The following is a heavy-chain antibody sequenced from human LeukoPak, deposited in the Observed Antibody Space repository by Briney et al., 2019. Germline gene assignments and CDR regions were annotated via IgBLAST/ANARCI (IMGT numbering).Heavy chain of an antibody. D-gene: IGHD6-6*01. CDR3: ASYPGIAARPPYLDY. CDR2: ITSGGSSI. J-gene: IGHJ4*02. CDR1: GFTFSDYY. Sequence: GGSLRLSCAASGFTFSDYYMSWIRQAPGKGLEWVSYITSGGSSIYYADSVKGRFTISRDNSKNSLFLQMNSLRAEDTAVYYCASYPGIAARPPYLDYWGQGTLVTVSS. V-gene: IGHV3-11*01.